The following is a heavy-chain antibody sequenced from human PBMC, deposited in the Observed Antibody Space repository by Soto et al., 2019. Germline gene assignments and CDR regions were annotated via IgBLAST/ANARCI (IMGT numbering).Heavy chain of an antibody. V-gene: IGHV3-23*01. CDR1: GFTFSNYA. Sequence: EVQLLESGGGLVQPGRSLRLSCAASGFTFSNYAMSWVRQAPGQGLDWVSALSGSGGTTYYADSVKGRFTISSDNSKNTLFLQMNSLRAEDAAVYYCAKFFVETGSNSGWPWSFHYWGQGTLVTVSS. J-gene: IGHJ4*02. D-gene: IGHD6-25*01. CDR3: AKFFVETGSNSGWPWSFHY. CDR2: LSGSGGTT.